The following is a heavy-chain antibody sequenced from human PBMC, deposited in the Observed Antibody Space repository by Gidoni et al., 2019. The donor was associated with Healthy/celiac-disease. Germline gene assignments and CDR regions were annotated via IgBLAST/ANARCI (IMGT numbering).Heavy chain of an antibody. J-gene: IGHJ4*02. CDR1: GFTFSSYG. CDR2: IWYDGSNK. Sequence: QVQLVESGGGVVQPGRSLRLSCAASGFTFSSYGMHWVRQAPGKGLEWVAVIWYDGSNKYYADSVKGRFTISRDNSKNTLYLQMNSLRAEDTAVYYCAAIAVAGRGWIWDYWGQGTLVTVSS. V-gene: IGHV3-33*01. CDR3: AAIAVAGRGWIWDY. D-gene: IGHD6-19*01.